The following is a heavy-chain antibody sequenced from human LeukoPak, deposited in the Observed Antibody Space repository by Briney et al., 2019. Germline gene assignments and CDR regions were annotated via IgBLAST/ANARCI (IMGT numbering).Heavy chain of an antibody. J-gene: IGHJ6*03. V-gene: IGHV3-21*01. Sequence: PGGSLRLSCAASGFTFSSYSMNWVRQAPGKGLEWASSISSSSSYIYYADSVKGRFTISRDNAKNSLYLQMNSLRAEDTAVYYCARDSPPDIVVVPAALTMDVWGKGTTVTVSS. CDR2: ISSSSSYI. CDR3: ARDSPPDIVVVPAALTMDV. D-gene: IGHD2-2*01. CDR1: GFTFSSYS.